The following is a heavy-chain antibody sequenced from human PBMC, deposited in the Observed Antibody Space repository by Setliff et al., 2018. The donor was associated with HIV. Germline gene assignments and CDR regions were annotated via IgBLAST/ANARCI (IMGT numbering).Heavy chain of an antibody. D-gene: IGHD2-2*03. V-gene: IGHV4-61*02. CDR2: FSNIGST. Sequence: SETLSLTCTVSGGSMNSESNHWGWFRQPAGKSLEWIGRFSNIGSTDYNPSLRSRVTISVDRSRNQFSLKLSSVTAADTAVYYCARDPSDGYGHFDSWGQGALVTVS. CDR1: GGSMNSESNH. J-gene: IGHJ4*02. CDR3: ARDPSDGYGHFDS.